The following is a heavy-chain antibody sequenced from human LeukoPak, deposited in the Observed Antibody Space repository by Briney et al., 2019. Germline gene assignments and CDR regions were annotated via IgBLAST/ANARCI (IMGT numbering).Heavy chain of an antibody. CDR1: GGSISSYY. CDR3: ARSGHDFWSGRNWFDP. CDR2: IYYSGST. D-gene: IGHD3-3*01. V-gene: IGHV4-59*01. Sequence: PSETLSLTCTVSGGSISSYYWSWIRQPPGKGLEWIGYIYYSGSTNYNPSLKSRVTISVDTSKNQFSLELSSVTAADTAVYYCARSGHDFWSGRNWFDPWGQGTLVTVSS. J-gene: IGHJ5*02.